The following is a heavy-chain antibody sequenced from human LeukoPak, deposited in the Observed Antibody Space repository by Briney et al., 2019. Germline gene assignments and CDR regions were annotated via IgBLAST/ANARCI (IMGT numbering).Heavy chain of an antibody. V-gene: IGHV3-74*01. CDR3: ARELPREVTLDY. CDR2: IFSDGTTT. CDR1: EFDFFSYG. J-gene: IGHJ4*01. Sequence: GGSLRLSFVASEFDFFSYGMQWVRQAPGKGLVWVSRIFSDGTTTSYADSVKGRFTISRENAKNMLYLQMNSLRAEDTAVYYCARELPREVTLDYWGQGTLVTVSP. D-gene: IGHD2-21*02.